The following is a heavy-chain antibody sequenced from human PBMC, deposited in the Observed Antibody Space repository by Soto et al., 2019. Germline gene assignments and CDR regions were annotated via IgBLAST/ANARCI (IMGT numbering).Heavy chain of an antibody. CDR1: GGSISSSSYY. V-gene: IGHV4-39*01. J-gene: IGHJ4*02. CDR2: IYYSGST. CDR3: ARHGYRGVIITPSDY. D-gene: IGHD3-10*01. Sequence: SETLSLTCTVSGGSISSSSYYWGWIRQPPGKGLEWIGSIYYSGSTYYNPSLKSRVTISVDTSKNQFSLKLSSVTAADTAVYYCARHGYRGVIITPSDYWGQGTLVTVSS.